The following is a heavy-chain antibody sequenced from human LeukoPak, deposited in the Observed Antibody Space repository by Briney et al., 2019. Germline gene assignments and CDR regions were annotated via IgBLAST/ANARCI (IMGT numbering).Heavy chain of an antibody. CDR3: ARAPISGSYSQYFYMDV. Sequence: GGSLRLSCAASGFTFSSYWMHWVRQAPGKGLVWVSGITWNSDIKAYADAVKGRFTVSRDNAKNSLYLQMNSLRSDDTALYYCARAPISGSYSQYFYMDVWGKGTTVTISS. CDR1: GFTFSSYW. V-gene: IGHV3-74*01. J-gene: IGHJ6*03. CDR2: ITWNSDIK. D-gene: IGHD3-10*01.